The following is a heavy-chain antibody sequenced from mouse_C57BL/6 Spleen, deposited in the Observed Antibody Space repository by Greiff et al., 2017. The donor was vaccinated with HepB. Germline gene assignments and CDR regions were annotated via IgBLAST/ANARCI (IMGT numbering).Heavy chain of an antibody. CDR2: IDPSDSET. CDR1: GYTFTSYW. CDR3: ARESDGYPAWFAY. Sequence: VQLQQPGAELVRPGSSVKLSCKASGYTFTSYWMHWVKQRPIQGLEWIGNIDPSDSETHYNQKFKDKATLTVDKSSSTAYMQLSSLTSEDSAVYYCARESDGYPAWFAYWGQGTLVTVSA. V-gene: IGHV1-52*01. D-gene: IGHD2-3*01. J-gene: IGHJ3*01.